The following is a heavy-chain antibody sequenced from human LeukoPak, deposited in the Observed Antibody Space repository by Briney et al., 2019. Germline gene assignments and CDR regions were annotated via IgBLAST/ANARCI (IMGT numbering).Heavy chain of an antibody. D-gene: IGHD3-22*01. CDR1: GGSISSTSYY. J-gene: IGHJ3*02. V-gene: IGHV4-39*07. Sequence: PSETLSLTRTVSGGSISSTSYYWGWIRQPPGKGLEWIGSIYFSGSTYYNPSLKSRVTISVDTSKNQFSLKLSSVTAADTAMFYCAREMNYYDSSGYGGKAFDIWGQGTLVTVSS. CDR3: AREMNYYDSSGYGGKAFDI. CDR2: IYFSGST.